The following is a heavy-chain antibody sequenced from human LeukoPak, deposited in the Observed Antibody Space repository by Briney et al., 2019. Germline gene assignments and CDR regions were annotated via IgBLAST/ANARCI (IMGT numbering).Heavy chain of an antibody. V-gene: IGHV4-39*01. Sequence: PSETRSLTCIVSGGSISSSSYYWGWIRQPPGKGLEWIGSIYYSGSTYYNPSLKSRVTISVDTSKNQFSLKLSSVTAADTAVYYCSGWEAIDYWGQGTLVTVSS. CDR3: SGWEAIDY. J-gene: IGHJ4*02. CDR2: IYYSGST. CDR1: GGSISSSSYY. D-gene: IGHD6-19*01.